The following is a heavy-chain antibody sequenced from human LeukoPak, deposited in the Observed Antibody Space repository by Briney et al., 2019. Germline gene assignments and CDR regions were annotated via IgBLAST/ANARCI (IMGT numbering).Heavy chain of an antibody. CDR3: ARENYYDSSGHYPRFDY. J-gene: IGHJ4*02. Sequence: GGSLRLSCAASGFTFSSYWMSWVRQAPGKGLEWVANIKQDGSEKYYVDSVKGRFTISRDNAKNSLYLQMNSLRAEDAAVYYCARENYYDSSGHYPRFDYWGQGTLVTVSS. CDR2: IKQDGSEK. V-gene: IGHV3-7*01. D-gene: IGHD3-22*01. CDR1: GFTFSSYW.